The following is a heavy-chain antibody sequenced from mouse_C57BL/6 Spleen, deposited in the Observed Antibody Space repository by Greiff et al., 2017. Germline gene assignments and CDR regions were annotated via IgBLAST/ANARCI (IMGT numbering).Heavy chain of an antibody. D-gene: IGHD2-4*01. V-gene: IGHV5-4*01. CDR3: ARDTYDYDGPRGYAMDY. CDR2: ISDGGSYT. J-gene: IGHJ4*01. Sequence: EVHLVESGGGLVKPGGSLKLSCAASGFTFSSYAMSWVRQTPEKRLEWVATISDGGSYTYYPDNVKGRFTISRDNAKNSLYLQMSHLKSEDTAMYYCARDTYDYDGPRGYAMDYWGQGTSVTVSS. CDR1: GFTFSSYA.